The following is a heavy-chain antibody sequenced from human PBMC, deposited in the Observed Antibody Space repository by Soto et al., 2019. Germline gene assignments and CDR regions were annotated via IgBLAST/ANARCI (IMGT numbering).Heavy chain of an antibody. D-gene: IGHD3-3*01. J-gene: IGHJ6*03. CDR2: VNHSGST. CDR1: GGSFSGYY. V-gene: IGHV4-34*01. Sequence: SETLSLTCAVYGGSFSGYYCTWIRQSPGKGLEWIGEVNHSGSTNYNPSLKSRVTISKDTSKNQLSLKLSSVTAADTAVYYCARGGTYYDFWSSTSCSHYYYMDVWGKGTTVTVSS. CDR3: ARGGTYYDFWSSTSCSHYYYMDV.